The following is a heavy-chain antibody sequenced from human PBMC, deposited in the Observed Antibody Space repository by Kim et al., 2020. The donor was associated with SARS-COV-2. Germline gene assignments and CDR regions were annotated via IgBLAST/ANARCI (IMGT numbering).Heavy chain of an antibody. J-gene: IGHJ4*02. CDR3: ARVDTAMVSFDY. V-gene: IGHV3-21*01. CDR1: GFTFSSYS. Sequence: GGSLRLSCAASGFTFSSYSMNWVRQAPGKGLEWVSSISSSSSYIYYAESVKGRFTISRDNAKNSLYLQMNSLRAEDTAVYYCARVDTAMVSFDYWGQGTLVTVSS. CDR2: ISSSSSYI. D-gene: IGHD5-18*01.